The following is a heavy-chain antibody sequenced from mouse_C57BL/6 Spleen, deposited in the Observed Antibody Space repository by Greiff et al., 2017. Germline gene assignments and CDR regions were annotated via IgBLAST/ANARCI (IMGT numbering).Heavy chain of an antibody. CDR1: GYTFTDYE. CDR3: TGTGFAY. J-gene: IGHJ3*01. Sequence: QVQLKQSGAELVRPGASVTLSCKASGYTFTDYEMHWVKQTPVHGLEWIGAIDPETGGTAYNQTFKGKAILTADKSSSTAYMELRSLTSEDSAVYYCTGTGFAYWGQGTLVTVSA. V-gene: IGHV1-15*01. CDR2: IDPETGGT. D-gene: IGHD3-3*01.